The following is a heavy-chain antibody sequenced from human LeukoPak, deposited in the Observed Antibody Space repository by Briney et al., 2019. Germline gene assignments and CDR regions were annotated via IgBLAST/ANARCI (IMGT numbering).Heavy chain of an antibody. CDR2: MNPNSGNT. V-gene: IGHV1-8*01. CDR3: ARVSSGSSGWWLSYWYFDL. J-gene: IGHJ2*01. CDR1: GYTFTSYD. Sequence: ASVKVSCKASGYTFTSYDINWVRQATGQGLEWMGWMNPNSGNTGYAQKFQGRVTMTRNTSINTAYMELSSLRSEDTAVYYCARVSSGSSGWWLSYWYFDLWGRGTLVTVSS. D-gene: IGHD6-19*01.